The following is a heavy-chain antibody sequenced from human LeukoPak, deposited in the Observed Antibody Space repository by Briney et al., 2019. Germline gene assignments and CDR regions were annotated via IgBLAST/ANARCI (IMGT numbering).Heavy chain of an antibody. V-gene: IGHV3-53*01. J-gene: IGHJ4*02. CDR1: GFAVGRNY. CDR2: IYSGGAI. Sequence: PRGSLRLSCVASGFAVGRNYMSWVRQAPGKGLECVSLIYSGGAIRYADSVKGRFTISRDSSKNTLFLQTNDLTVEDTARYYCARRPGNWGQGILVTVSS. D-gene: IGHD1-14*01. CDR3: ARRPGN.